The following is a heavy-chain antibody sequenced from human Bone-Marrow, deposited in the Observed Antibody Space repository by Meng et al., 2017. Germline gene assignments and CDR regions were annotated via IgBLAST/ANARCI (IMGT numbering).Heavy chain of an antibody. CDR1: GFTFSDHY. D-gene: IGHD4-17*01. V-gene: IGHV3-72*01. CDR3: ARLKGNYGD. J-gene: IGHJ4*02. Sequence: GESLKISCAASGFTFSDHYMDWVRQAPGKGLEWVGRSTNKANSYITEYAASVKGRFTISRDDSKDSLYLKMNSLKTEDTAVYYCARLKGNYGDWGQGTLVTVSS. CDR2: STNKANSYIT.